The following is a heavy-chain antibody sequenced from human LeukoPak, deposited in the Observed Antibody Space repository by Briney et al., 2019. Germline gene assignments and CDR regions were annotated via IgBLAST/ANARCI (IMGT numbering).Heavy chain of an antibody. J-gene: IGHJ4*02. V-gene: IGHV4-4*02. Sequence: SGTLSLTCAVSGASISSTNWWSWARQPPGKGLAWIGEIYHAGTTNYNPSLESRVTISVDNSRNQFSLKLTSVTAADTAVYYCMRTYCSSTSCHYFDYWGQGTLVTVSS. CDR3: MRTYCSSTSCHYFDY. D-gene: IGHD2-2*01. CDR1: GASISSTNW. CDR2: IYHAGTT.